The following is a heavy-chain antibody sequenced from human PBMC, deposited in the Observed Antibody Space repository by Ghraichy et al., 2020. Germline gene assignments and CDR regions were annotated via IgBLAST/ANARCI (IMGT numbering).Heavy chain of an antibody. Sequence: SVKVSCKASGGTFSNFDISWVRQAPGQGLEWMGGINPIFGTINYAQKFQGRVTFSADESTTTVYMELSSLKSEDTAVYYCARDPLHDASGYYFDLWGQGTLVTVSS. CDR1: GGTFSNFD. CDR3: ARDPLHDASGYYFDL. D-gene: IGHD3-3*01. CDR2: INPIFGTI. J-gene: IGHJ4*02. V-gene: IGHV1-69*13.